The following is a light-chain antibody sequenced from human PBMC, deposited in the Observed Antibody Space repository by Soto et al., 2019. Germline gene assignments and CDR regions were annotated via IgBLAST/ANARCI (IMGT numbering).Light chain of an antibody. Sequence: QSVLTQPPSVSGSPGQSVTISCTGTSTDFVSYNRVSWYQQPPGTAPKLIIYEASNRPSGVPDRFSRSKSGNTAPLTISGLQAADEADYYCSLYTSENTYVFGTGTKVTV. V-gene: IGLV2-18*01. CDR1: STDFVSYNR. CDR2: EAS. CDR3: SLYTSENTYV. J-gene: IGLJ1*01.